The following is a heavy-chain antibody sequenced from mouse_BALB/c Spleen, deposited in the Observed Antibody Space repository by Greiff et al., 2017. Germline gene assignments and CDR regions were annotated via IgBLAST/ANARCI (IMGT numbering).Heavy chain of an antibody. V-gene: IGHV1-14*01. CDR3: ARVGREYDYGWYFDV. Sequence: VQLQQSGPELVKPGASVKMSCKASGYTFTSYVMHWVKQKPGQGLEWIGYINPYNDGTKYNEKFKGKATLTSDKSSSTAYMELSSLTSEDSAVYYCARVGREYDYGWYFDVWGAGTTVTVSS. D-gene: IGHD2-4*01. J-gene: IGHJ1*01. CDR1: GYTFTSYV. CDR2: INPYNDGT.